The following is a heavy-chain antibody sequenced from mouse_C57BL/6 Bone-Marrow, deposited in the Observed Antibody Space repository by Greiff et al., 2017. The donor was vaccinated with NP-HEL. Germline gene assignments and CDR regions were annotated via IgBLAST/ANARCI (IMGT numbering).Heavy chain of an antibody. J-gene: IGHJ2*01. CDR3: ARERIYYDYPYYFDD. V-gene: IGHV1-82*01. D-gene: IGHD2-4*01. CDR1: GYAFSSSW. CDR2: IYPGDGDT. Sequence: QVQLQQSGPELVKPGASVKLSCKASGYAFSSSWMNWVKPRPGKGLEWIGRIYPGDGDTNYNGKFKGKATLTADKSSSTAYMQLSSLTSEDSAVYFCARERIYYDYPYYFDDWGQGTTLTASS.